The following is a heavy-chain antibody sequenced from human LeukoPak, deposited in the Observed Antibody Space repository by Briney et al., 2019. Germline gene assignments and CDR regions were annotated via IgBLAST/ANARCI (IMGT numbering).Heavy chain of an antibody. V-gene: IGHV1-69*13. Sequence: SVKVSFKASGGTFSSYAISWVRQAPGQGLEWMGGIIPIFGTANYAQKFQGRVTITADESTSTAYMELSSLRSEDTAVYYCARGHTYYYDSSGYEYFDYWGQGTLVTVSS. D-gene: IGHD3-22*01. CDR2: IIPIFGTA. CDR3: ARGHTYYYDSSGYEYFDY. J-gene: IGHJ4*02. CDR1: GGTFSSYA.